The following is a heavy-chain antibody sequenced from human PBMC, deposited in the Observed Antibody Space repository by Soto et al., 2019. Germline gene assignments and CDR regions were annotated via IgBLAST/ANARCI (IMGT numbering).Heavy chain of an antibody. CDR1: GITFSTYA. V-gene: IGHV3-23*01. CDR3: AADYLRHNSLNGDYYSYGMDV. J-gene: IGHJ6*02. D-gene: IGHD4-17*01. Sequence: PERSVRLSCAASGITFSTYAMSWVRRAPGQRHEWVSTIGSNGADKQYADFVKGRFTVSRDSSKSTLSLQMNSLRAEDTAVYYCAADYLRHNSLNGDYYSYGMDVWGQGTTVTVSS. CDR2: IGSNGADK.